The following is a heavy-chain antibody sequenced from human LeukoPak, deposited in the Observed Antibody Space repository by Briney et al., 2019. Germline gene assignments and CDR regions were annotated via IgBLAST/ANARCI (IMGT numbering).Heavy chain of an antibody. D-gene: IGHD6-13*01. CDR1: GFTLNNAW. Sequence: GGSLRLSCAASGFTLNNAWMSWVRQAPGKGLEWVSAISGSGDTTYYADSVKGRFTISRDNSKNTLYLQMNSLRAEDTAIYYCARDYGQQLSNWFDPWGQGTLVTVSS. V-gene: IGHV3-23*01. CDR2: ISGSGDTT. CDR3: ARDYGQQLSNWFDP. J-gene: IGHJ5*02.